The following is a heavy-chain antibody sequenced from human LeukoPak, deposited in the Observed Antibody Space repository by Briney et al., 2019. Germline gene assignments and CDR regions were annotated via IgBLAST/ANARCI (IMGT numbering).Heavy chain of an antibody. V-gene: IGHV1-8*01. CDR2: VSPKTGRT. CDR3: ARESERNDGWFDP. J-gene: IGHJ5*02. CDR1: GYTFRSHD. Sequence: ASVKVSCKASGYTFRSHDINWVRQATGQGLEWMGWVSPKTGRTGYAQKFQGRVYMTTNASLSTAYMELSSLRSDVTAVYFCARESERNDGWFDPWGQGTLVTVSS. D-gene: IGHD1-1*01.